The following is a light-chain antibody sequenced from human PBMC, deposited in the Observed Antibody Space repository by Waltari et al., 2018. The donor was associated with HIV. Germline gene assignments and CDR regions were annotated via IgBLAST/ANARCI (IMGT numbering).Light chain of an antibody. CDR2: DVN. CDR3: CSYADDYTWV. J-gene: IGLJ3*02. CDR1: SSDVGDYNY. Sequence: QSALTQPRSVSGSPGQSVTISCTGTSSDVGDYNYVSWYQQHPGKAPKLMIFDVNKRPAVFPDRFAGSKAGNTASLTISGLQAEDEADYYCCSYADDYTWVFGGGTKLTVL. V-gene: IGLV2-11*01.